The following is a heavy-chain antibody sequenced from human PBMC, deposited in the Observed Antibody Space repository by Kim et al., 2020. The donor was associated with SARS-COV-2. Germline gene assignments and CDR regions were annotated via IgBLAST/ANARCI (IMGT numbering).Heavy chain of an antibody. V-gene: IGHV4-59*09. J-gene: IGHJ3*02. CDR2: T. CDR3: ARGLRGFAFDI. Sequence: TTHNPSPRVGVHISVATSKTQFSLKLSSVTAADTAVYYCARGLRGFAFDIWGQGTMVTVSS.